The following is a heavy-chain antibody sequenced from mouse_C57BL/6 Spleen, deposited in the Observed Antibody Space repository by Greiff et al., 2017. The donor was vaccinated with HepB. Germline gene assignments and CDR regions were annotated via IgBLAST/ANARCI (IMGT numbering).Heavy chain of an antibody. J-gene: IGHJ2*01. CDR2: INPSNGGT. V-gene: IGHV1-53*01. CDR1: GYTFTSYW. Sequence: QVQLQQPGTELVKPGASVKLSCKASGYTFTSYWMHWVKQRPGQGLEWIGNINPSNGGTNYNEKFKSKATLTVDKSSSTASMQLSSLTSEDSAVYYCAREAIYLTYFDYWGQGTTLTVSS. D-gene: IGHD1-1*01. CDR3: AREAIYLTYFDY.